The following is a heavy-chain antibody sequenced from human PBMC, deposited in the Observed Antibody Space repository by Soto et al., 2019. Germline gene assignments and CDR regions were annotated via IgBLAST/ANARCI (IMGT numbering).Heavy chain of an antibody. V-gene: IGHV1-18*01. CDR1: GYTFTSYG. CDR2: ISAYNGNT. J-gene: IGHJ4*02. CDR3: ARDSLGRDGYNHCXY. Sequence: ASVKVSCKASGYTFTSYGISWVRQAPGQGLEWMGWISAYNGNTNYAQKLQGRVTMTTDTSTSTAYMELRSLRSDDTAVYYCARDSLGRDGYNHCXYWSQGTLVTVSS. D-gene: IGHD5-12*01.